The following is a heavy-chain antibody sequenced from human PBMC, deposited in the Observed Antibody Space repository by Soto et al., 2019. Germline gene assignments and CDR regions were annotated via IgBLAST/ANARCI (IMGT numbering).Heavy chain of an antibody. CDR3: ARPFHCSGGSCYSGYYYYYMDV. CDR1: GFTFSSYA. CDR2: ISGSGGST. Sequence: GGSLRLSCAASGFTFSSYAMSWVRQAPGKGLEWVSAISGSGGSTYYADSVKGRFTISRDNSKNTLYLQMNSLRAEDTAVYYCARPFHCSGGSCYSGYYYYYMDVWGKGTTVTVSS. D-gene: IGHD2-15*01. V-gene: IGHV3-23*01. J-gene: IGHJ6*03.